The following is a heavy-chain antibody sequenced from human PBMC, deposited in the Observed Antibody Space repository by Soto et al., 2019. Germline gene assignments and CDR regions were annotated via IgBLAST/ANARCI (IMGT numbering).Heavy chain of an antibody. D-gene: IGHD1-1*01. CDR2: ISYDGSNK. CDR3: ARGGTGTTFLGY. Sequence: QVQLVESGGGVVQPGRSLRLSCAASGFTFSSYDMHWVRQAPGKGLEWVAVISYDGSNKYYADSVKGRFTISRDNSKNTLYLQMNSLRAEDTAVYYCARGGTGTTFLGYWGQGTLVTFSS. V-gene: IGHV3-30-3*01. CDR1: GFTFSSYD. J-gene: IGHJ4*02.